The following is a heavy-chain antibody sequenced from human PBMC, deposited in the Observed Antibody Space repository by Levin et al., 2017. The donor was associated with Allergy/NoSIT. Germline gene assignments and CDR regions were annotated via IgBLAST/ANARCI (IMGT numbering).Heavy chain of an antibody. CDR2: IHDSGST. CDR3: ARVCRGRASCYFDS. CDR1: GVSISGYY. Sequence: ESLKISCTVSGVSISGYYWSWIRQPPGKGLEWIAYIHDSGSTNYKSSLKSRVTMSIDTSKNQFSLNLNSVTAADTAVYYCARVCRGRASCYFDSWGQGTLVTVSS. J-gene: IGHJ4*02. D-gene: IGHD2-15*01. V-gene: IGHV4-59*01.